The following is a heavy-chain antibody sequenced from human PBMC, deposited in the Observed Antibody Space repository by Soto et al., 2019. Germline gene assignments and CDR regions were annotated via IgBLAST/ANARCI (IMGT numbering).Heavy chain of an antibody. J-gene: IGHJ4*02. CDR1: GFTFSSHG. CDR2: ISYDGSNK. CDR3: VKGRMEQYQVIPFFEX. Sequence: GGALRLSWAASGFTFSSHGMHWVRQAPGKGVEWVAVISYDGSNKYYSDSVRGRLTISRDNSKDTLHLQMNSLRTDDTAVYYCVKGRMEQYQVIPFFEXWGQGTLVTVSX. V-gene: IGHV3-30*18. D-gene: IGHD2-2*01.